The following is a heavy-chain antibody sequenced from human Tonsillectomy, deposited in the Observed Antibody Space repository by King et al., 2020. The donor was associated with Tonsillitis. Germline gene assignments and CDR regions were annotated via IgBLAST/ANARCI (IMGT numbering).Heavy chain of an antibody. CDR2: IKQDGSEK. D-gene: IGHD3-16*01. V-gene: IGHV3-7*01. Sequence: EVQLVESGGGLVQPGGSLRVSCEASGFTFSGYWMSWVRQAPGKGLEWVANIKQDGSEKYYVDSVKGRFTISRDNPKNSLYLQMNSLRAEDTAVYYCARVRESYSCDYWGQGTLVTVSS. CDR1: GFTFSGYW. CDR3: ARVRESYSCDY. J-gene: IGHJ4*02.